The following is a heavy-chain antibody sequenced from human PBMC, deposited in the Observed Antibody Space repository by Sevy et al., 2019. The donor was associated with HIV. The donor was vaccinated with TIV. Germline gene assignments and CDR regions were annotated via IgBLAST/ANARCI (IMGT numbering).Heavy chain of an antibody. D-gene: IGHD3-9*01. CDR2: INPSGGST. CDR1: GYTFTSQY. Sequence: ASVKVSCKASGYTFTSQYMHWVRQAPGQGLELMGIINPSGGSTSYAQKFQGRVTMTRDTSTSTVYMELSSLRSEDTAVYYCARDSDNYDILTGYYPFCYWCQGTLVTVFS. V-gene: IGHV1-46*01. CDR3: ARDSDNYDILTGYYPFCY. J-gene: IGHJ4*02.